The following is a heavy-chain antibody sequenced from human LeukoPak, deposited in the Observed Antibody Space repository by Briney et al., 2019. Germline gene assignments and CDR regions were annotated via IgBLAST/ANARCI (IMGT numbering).Heavy chain of an antibody. V-gene: IGHV1-46*01. J-gene: IGHJ4*02. Sequence: ASVKVSCKASEYTFTSYYMHWVRQAPGQGLEWMGIINPSGGSTSYAQKFQGRVTMTRDTSTSTVYMELSSLRSEDTAVYYCARGEEITMIVVVLDYWGQGTLVTVSS. CDR3: ARGEEITMIVVVLDY. D-gene: IGHD3-22*01. CDR2: INPSGGST. CDR1: EYTFTSYY.